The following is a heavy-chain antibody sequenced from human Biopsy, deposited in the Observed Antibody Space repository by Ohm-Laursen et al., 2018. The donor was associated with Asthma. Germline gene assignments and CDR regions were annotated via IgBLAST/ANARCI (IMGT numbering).Heavy chain of an antibody. CDR1: GFTFTSYG. V-gene: IGHV3-33*01. D-gene: IGHD6-19*01. Sequence: SLRLSCTAFGFTFTSYGMHWVRQAPGKGLEWVAVIWYDGNNENYAESVKGRFTISRDTSKNTLYLQMNSLRAEDTAVYYCARGVIAVAGNNGYYFDYWGQGTQVTVSS. CDR2: IWYDGNNE. J-gene: IGHJ4*02. CDR3: ARGVIAVAGNNGYYFDY.